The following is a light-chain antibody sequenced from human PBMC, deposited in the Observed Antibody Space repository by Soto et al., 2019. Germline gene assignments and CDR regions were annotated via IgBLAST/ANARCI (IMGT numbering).Light chain of an antibody. CDR2: GAS. J-gene: IGKJ3*01. CDR1: QSIAYY. V-gene: IGKV3-20*01. CDR3: QQYGRSPFT. Sequence: EIVLTQYPATLSLSPGERATLSCRASQSIAYYLAWYQEKPGQAPRLLIYGASSRATGVPDRFSASGSGTDFTLTISRLEPEDFAVYYCQQYGRSPFTFGPGTKVDIK.